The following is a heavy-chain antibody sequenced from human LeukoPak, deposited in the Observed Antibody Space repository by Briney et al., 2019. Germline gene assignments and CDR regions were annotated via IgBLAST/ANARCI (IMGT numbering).Heavy chain of an antibody. J-gene: IGHJ4*02. CDR1: GFTFNNYA. V-gene: IGHV3-23*01. Sequence: GGSLRLSCAASGFTFNNYAMSWVRQAPGKGLEWVSAISGSGDSIYYADSVKGRFTISRDNSKNTLYLQMNSLRAEDTAVYYCAKRYYGSGSYYNNWGQGTLVTVSS. CDR2: ISGSGDSI. D-gene: IGHD3-10*01. CDR3: AKRYYGSGSYYNN.